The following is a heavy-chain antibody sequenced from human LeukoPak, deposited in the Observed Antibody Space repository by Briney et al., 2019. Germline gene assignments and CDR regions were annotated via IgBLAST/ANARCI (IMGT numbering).Heavy chain of an antibody. CDR1: KFTFSHFG. Sequence: GGSLRLSCAAPKFTFSHFGMHWVRQAPGKGLEWVAAIWNDGSSQYYAESVKGRFTVSRDNSHNTLHLQMNSLRPEDTAVYYCAKDAQRGFDYSNSLENWGQGTLVTVSS. CDR2: IWNDGSSQ. CDR3: AKDAQRGFDYSNSLEN. J-gene: IGHJ4*02. D-gene: IGHD4-11*01. V-gene: IGHV3-33*06.